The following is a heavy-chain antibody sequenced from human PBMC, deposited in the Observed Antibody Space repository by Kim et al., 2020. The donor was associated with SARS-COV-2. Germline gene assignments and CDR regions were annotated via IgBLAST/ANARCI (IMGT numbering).Heavy chain of an antibody. CDR3: ARWDRSGFDY. D-gene: IGHD3-22*01. CDR2: INQDGSEK. Sequence: GGSLRLSCAASGFTFSSYLMSWVRQAPGKGLEWVANINQDGSEKYYVDSVKGRFTISRDNTKNSLSLQMNSLRAEDTAVYYCARWDRSGFDYWGQGTLVTVSS. CDR1: GFTFSSYL. V-gene: IGHV3-7*01. J-gene: IGHJ4*02.